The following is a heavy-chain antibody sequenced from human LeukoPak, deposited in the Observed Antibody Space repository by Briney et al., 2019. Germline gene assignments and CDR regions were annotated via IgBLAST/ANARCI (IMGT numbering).Heavy chain of an antibody. CDR3: ARDSDAFDI. CDR1: GGSISSYY. CDR2: IYYSGST. J-gene: IGHJ3*02. V-gene: IGHV4-59*01. Sequence: ASETLSLTCTVSGGSISSYYWSWIRQPPGKGLEGIGYIYYSGSTNYNPSLKSRVTISVDTSKNHFSLKLSSVTAADTAVYYCARDSDAFDIWGPGTMVTVSS.